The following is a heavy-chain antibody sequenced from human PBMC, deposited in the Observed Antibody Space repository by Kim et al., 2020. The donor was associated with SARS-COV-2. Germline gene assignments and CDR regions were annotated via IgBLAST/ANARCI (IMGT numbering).Heavy chain of an antibody. CDR2: TYYRSKWYN. J-gene: IGHJ6*02. CDR1: GDSVSSNSAA. D-gene: IGHD3-16*01. CDR3: ARGRYGGVWSVYYGMDV. V-gene: IGHV6-1*01. Sequence: SQTLSLTCAISGDSVSSNSAAWNWIRQSPSRGLEWLGRTYYRSKWYNDYAVSVKSRITINPDTSKNQFSLQLNCVTPEEAAVYEGARGRYGGVWSVYYGMDVWGQGTTVTVSS.